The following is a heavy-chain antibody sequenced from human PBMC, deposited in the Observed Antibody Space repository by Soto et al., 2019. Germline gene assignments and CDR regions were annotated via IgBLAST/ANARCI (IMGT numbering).Heavy chain of an antibody. CDR3: ARAVGPYYDILPRYHPDY. CDR2: ISSSGSTI. J-gene: IGHJ4*02. V-gene: IGHV3-11*01. D-gene: IGHD3-9*01. Sequence: GGSLRLSCAASGFTFSDYYMSWIRQAPGKGLEWVSYISSSGSTIYYADSVKGRFTISRDNAKNSLYLQMNSLRAEDTAVYYCARAVGPYYDILPRYHPDYWGQGTLVPVSS. CDR1: GFTFSDYY.